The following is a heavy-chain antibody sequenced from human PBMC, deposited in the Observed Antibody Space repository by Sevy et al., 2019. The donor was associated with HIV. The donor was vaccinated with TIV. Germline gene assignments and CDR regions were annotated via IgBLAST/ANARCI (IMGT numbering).Heavy chain of an antibody. Sequence: SGTLSLTCTVSGGSINNYYWSWIRQPPGKGLEWIGYIHYSGNTNYNPSLKSRVTISLDTSKNQFSLKLTSVTAADTAIYYCARHYAGGTYPLDYWGQGTLVTVSS. CDR2: IHYSGNT. CDR1: GGSINNYY. CDR3: ARHYAGGTYPLDY. J-gene: IGHJ4*02. V-gene: IGHV4-59*08. D-gene: IGHD1-26*01.